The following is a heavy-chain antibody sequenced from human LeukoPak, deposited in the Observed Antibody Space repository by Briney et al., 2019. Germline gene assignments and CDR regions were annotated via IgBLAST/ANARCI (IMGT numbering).Heavy chain of an antibody. CDR1: GFTVSSNY. Sequence: GGSLRLSCAASGFTVSSNYMNWVRQAPGKGLEWVSVIYGGGKTYYADSVKGRSTLSRDDSKNMLFLQMNSLRVEDTAVYYCARDQATMIRNGFDVWGQGTAVTVSS. V-gene: IGHV3-53*01. J-gene: IGHJ6*02. D-gene: IGHD3-10*01. CDR3: ARDQATMIRNGFDV. CDR2: IYGGGKT.